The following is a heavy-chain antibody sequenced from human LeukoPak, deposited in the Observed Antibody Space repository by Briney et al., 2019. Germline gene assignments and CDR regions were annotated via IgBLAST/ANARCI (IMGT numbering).Heavy chain of an antibody. CDR2: IYNSGNT. V-gene: IGHV4-4*07. J-gene: IGHJ4*02. CDR3: ARGTFRSSGYYLFDY. CDR1: GGSISTNY. Sequence: SETLSLTCTDSGGSISTNYWSWIRQPAGKGLEWIGRIYNSGNTNYSPSLESRVTMSADTSKNQFSPKLSSVTAADTAVYYCARGTFRSSGYYLFDYWGQGTLVTVSS. D-gene: IGHD3-22*01.